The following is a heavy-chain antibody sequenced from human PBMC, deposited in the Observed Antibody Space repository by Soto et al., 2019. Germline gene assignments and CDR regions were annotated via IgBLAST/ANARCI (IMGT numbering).Heavy chain of an antibody. CDR3: AAELYGGGRCCSFDI. V-gene: IGHV1-58*01. CDR1: GFTFSNSA. D-gene: IGHD2-15*01. J-gene: IGHJ3*02. CDR2: IVVGAGNT. Sequence: VASVKVSCKXSGFTFSNSAVQWVRQARGQRLEWMGWIVVGAGNTNYAQELQGRLTITRDVSTNTAYMELRGLTSEDTAVYYCAAELYGGGRCCSFDIWGQGTMVTVSS.